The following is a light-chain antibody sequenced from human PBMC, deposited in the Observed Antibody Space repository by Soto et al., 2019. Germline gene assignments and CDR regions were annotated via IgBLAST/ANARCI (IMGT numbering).Light chain of an antibody. J-gene: IGKJ2*02. CDR3: QQYTTWPPST. CDR1: RSIGSS. Sequence: EIVMTQSPAILSVSPGERAALSCRASRSIGSSLAWYQQKPGQAPSLLIYGASTRPTGVPARFSGSGSGTEFTLTISSLQSEDSAVYFCQQYTTWPPSTFGQGTKLEI. V-gene: IGKV3-15*01. CDR2: GAS.